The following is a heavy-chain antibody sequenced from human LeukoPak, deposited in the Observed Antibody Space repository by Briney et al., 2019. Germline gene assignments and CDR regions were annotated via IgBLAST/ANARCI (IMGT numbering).Heavy chain of an antibody. Sequence: GESLRLSCAASGFTFSSYSMNWVRQAPGKGLEWVSYISTSGSTIYYADSVKGRFTISRDNAKNSLFLQMNSLRDEDTAVYYCARDYAYAFDIWGQGTMVTVSS. CDR1: GFTFSSYS. V-gene: IGHV3-48*02. D-gene: IGHD4-17*01. CDR2: ISTSGSTI. J-gene: IGHJ3*02. CDR3: ARDYAYAFDI.